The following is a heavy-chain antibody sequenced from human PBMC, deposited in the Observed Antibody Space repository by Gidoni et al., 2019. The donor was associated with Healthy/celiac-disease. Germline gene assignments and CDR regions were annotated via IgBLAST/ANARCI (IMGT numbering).Heavy chain of an antibody. Sequence: QVQLVQSGAEVKKPGASVKVSCKASGYTFTSYGISWVRQAPGQGLEWMGWISAYNGNTNYAQKLQGRVTMTTDTSTSTAYMELRSLRSDDTAVYYWARVAHKNGGGSSGYPDYWGQGTLVTVSS. CDR3: ARVAHKNGGGSSGYPDY. CDR2: ISAYNGNT. CDR1: GYTFTSYG. J-gene: IGHJ4*02. D-gene: IGHD3-22*01. V-gene: IGHV1-18*01.